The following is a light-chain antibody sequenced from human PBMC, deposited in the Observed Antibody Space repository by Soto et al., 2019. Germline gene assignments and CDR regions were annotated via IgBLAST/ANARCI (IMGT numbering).Light chain of an antibody. Sequence: DIEVTQSPSALSASVGDRVTITCRASQSVSSCLAWYQQKPGEDPRLLIYDAPYLERGVPSRFSGSGSGTEFTLTISDVQGDDLATYYWQQYNNFWTFGPGTKVEI. V-gene: IGKV1-5*01. CDR2: DAP. J-gene: IGKJ1*01. CDR1: QSVSSC. CDR3: QQYNNFWT.